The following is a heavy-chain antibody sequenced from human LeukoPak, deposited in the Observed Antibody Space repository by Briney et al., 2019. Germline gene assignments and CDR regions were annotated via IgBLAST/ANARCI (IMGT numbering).Heavy chain of an antibody. D-gene: IGHD3-10*01. CDR2: IYYSGST. CDR3: ARVRRLGSGSYYSNSRFDP. Sequence: PSETLSLTCTVSGGSISSSSYYWGWIRQPPGKGLEWIGSIYYSGSTYYNPSLKSRVTISVDTSKNQFSLKLSSVTAADTAVYYCARVRRLGSGSYYSNSRFDPWGQGTLVTVSS. CDR1: GGSISSSSYY. J-gene: IGHJ5*02. V-gene: IGHV4-39*07.